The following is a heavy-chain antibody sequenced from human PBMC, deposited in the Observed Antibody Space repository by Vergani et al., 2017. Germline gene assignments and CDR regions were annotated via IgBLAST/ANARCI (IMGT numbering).Heavy chain of an antibody. CDR3: ARGSSGWYVYY. J-gene: IGHJ4*02. CDR2: IYYSGST. Sequence: QVQLQESGPGLVKPSETLYLTCTVSGGSISSYYWSWVRQPPGKGLEWIGYIYYSGSTNYNPYLKSRVTISVHTSKNQFTLRLSFVTAADAAVYYCARGSSGWYVYYWRQGPLVTVSS. V-gene: IGHV4-59*01. CDR1: GGSISSYY. D-gene: IGHD6-19*01.